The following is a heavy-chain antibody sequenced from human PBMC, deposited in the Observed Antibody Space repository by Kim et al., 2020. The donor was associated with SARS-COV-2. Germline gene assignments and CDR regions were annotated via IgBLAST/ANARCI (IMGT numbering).Heavy chain of an antibody. V-gene: IGHV4-39*01. CDR2: IYYSGST. CDR3: ASASLSPGGGADWFDP. Sequence: SETLSLTCTVSGGSISSSSYYWGWIRQPPGKGLEWIGSIYYSGSTYYNPSLKSRVTISVDTSKNQFSLKLSSVTAADTAVYYCASASLSPGGGADWFDPWGQGTLVTVSS. D-gene: IGHD3-16*01. J-gene: IGHJ5*02. CDR1: GGSISSSSYY.